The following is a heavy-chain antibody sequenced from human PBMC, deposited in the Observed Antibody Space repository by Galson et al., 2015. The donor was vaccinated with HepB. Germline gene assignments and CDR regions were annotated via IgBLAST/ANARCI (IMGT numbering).Heavy chain of an antibody. Sequence: SVKVSCKASGYTFTNYYVNWVRLAPGQGPEWMGIINRSAGRTSYAQKVQGRVTMTRDTSTTTVYMELSSLRSEDTAVYYCARDRDGDYLLTYFDYWGQGTLVTVSS. V-gene: IGHV1-46*03. J-gene: IGHJ4*02. D-gene: IGHD4-17*01. CDR1: GYTFTNYY. CDR2: INRSAGRT. CDR3: ARDRDGDYLLTYFDY.